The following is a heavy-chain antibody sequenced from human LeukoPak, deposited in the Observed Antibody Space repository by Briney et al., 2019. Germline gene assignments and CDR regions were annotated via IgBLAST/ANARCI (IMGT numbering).Heavy chain of an antibody. J-gene: IGHJ4*02. CDR3: ARDQGHDYATLGSATHGY. D-gene: IGHD4/OR15-4a*01. Sequence: GGSLRLSCAASGFTFTNYAMSWVRQTPGKGLEWVSSISGSGGTTYYADSVKGRFTISRDSSKNTLFLQLRNLRVEDTAVYFCARDQGHDYATLGSATHGYWGQGTLVAVAS. V-gene: IGHV3-23*01. CDR1: GFTFTNYA. CDR2: ISGSGGTT.